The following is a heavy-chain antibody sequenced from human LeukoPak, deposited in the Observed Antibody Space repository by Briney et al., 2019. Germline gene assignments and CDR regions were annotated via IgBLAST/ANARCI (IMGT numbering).Heavy chain of an antibody. Sequence: SETLSLTCTVSGGSISSGSYYWSWIRQPAGKGLGWIGRIYTSGSTNYNPSLKSRVTMSVDTSKNQFSLKLSSVTAADTAVYYCARGLFAAAGDPYFDYWGQGTLVTVSS. CDR2: IYTSGST. J-gene: IGHJ4*02. CDR3: ARGLFAAAGDPYFDY. CDR1: GGSISSGSYY. D-gene: IGHD6-13*01. V-gene: IGHV4-61*02.